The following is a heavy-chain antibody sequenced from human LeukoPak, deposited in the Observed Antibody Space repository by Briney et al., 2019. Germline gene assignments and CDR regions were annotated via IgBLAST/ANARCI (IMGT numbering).Heavy chain of an antibody. D-gene: IGHD4-17*01. Sequence: GGSLRLSCAASGFTFSSYAMSWVRQAPGKGLEWVSAISGSGGSTYYADSVKGRFTISRDNSKNTLYLQMNGLRAEDTAVYYCAKDLRSYYYYYMDVWGKGTTVTVSS. CDR2: ISGSGGST. J-gene: IGHJ6*03. CDR1: GFTFSSYA. CDR3: AKDLRSYYYYYMDV. V-gene: IGHV3-23*01.